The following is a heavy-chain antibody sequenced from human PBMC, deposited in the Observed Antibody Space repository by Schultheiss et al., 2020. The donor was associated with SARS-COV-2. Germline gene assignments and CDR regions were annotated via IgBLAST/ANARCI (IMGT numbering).Heavy chain of an antibody. Sequence: GGSLRLSCAASGFTFSSYAMSWVRQAPGKGLEWVAVISYDGSNKYYADSVKGRFTISRDNSKNTLYLQMNSLRAEDTAVYYCAKGEGFTGPSTINYYYYGMDVWGQGTTVTVSS. CDR3: AKGEGFTGPSTINYYYYGMDV. D-gene: IGHD1-26*01. V-gene: IGHV3-30*18. CDR2: ISYDGSNK. J-gene: IGHJ6*02. CDR1: GFTFSSYA.